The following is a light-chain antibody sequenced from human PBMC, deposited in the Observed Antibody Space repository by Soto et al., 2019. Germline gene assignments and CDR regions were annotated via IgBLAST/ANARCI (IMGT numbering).Light chain of an antibody. J-gene: IGLJ2*01. Sequence: QSALTQPRSVSGSPGQSVTISCTGTTSDIGGYNYVSWYQQHPGKAPKLLIYHVTERPSGVPDRFSGSKSGNTASLTISGLLAEDEADYSCSSYCGGYSFEFGFGGGTELTVL. V-gene: IGLV2-11*01. CDR3: SSYCGGYSFEFG. CDR1: TSDIGGYNY. CDR2: HVT.